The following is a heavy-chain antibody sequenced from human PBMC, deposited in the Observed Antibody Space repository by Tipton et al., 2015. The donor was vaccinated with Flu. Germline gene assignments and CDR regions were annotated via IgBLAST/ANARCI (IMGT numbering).Heavy chain of an antibody. Sequence: LVKPSETLSLTCAVYGGSFSGYYWRWIRQPPGKGLEWIGEINHSGSTNYNPSLKSRGTISVDTSKNQFSLKLSSVTAADTAVYYCARAPSGGSSIAARPNWFDPWGEGSLVTVSS. CDR3: ARAPSGGSSIAARPNWFDP. CDR2: INHSGST. J-gene: IGHJ5*02. V-gene: IGHV4-34*01. D-gene: IGHD6-6*01. CDR1: GGSFSGYY.